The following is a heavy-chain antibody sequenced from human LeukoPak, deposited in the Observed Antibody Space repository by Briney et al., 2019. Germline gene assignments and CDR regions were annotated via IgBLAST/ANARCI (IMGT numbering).Heavy chain of an antibody. Sequence: GGSLRLSCAASGFTFSSYVMSWVRQAPGKGLEWVSSITDSGGSTYYADSVKGRFTISRDNSKNTLYLQMNGLRAEDTALYYCAKAVPCSFWGQGTLVTVSS. V-gene: IGHV3-23*01. CDR3: AKAVPCSF. D-gene: IGHD3-10*02. CDR1: GFTFSSYV. CDR2: ITDSGGST. J-gene: IGHJ4*02.